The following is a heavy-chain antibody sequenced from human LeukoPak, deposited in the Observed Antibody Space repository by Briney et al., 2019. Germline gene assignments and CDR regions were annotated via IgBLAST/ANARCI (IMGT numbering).Heavy chain of an antibody. Sequence: ASVKVSCKASGYTFTSYYMHWVRQAPGQGLEWMGIINPSGGSTNYAQKFQGRVTITTDESTSTAYMELSSLRSEDTAVYYCARDGEGRYYDSSGLYAFDIWGQGTMVTVSS. CDR1: GYTFTSYY. J-gene: IGHJ3*02. V-gene: IGHV1-46*01. CDR2: INPSGGST. CDR3: ARDGEGRYYDSSGLYAFDI. D-gene: IGHD3-22*01.